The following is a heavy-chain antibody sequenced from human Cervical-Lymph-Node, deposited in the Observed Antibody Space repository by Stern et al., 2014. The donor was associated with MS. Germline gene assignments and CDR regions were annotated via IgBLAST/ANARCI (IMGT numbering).Heavy chain of an antibody. V-gene: IGHV3-21*01. CDR3: TRARRGFDY. J-gene: IGHJ4*02. CDR1: GFTFRNYT. CDR2: ISSTSTYI. Sequence: EVQLAESGGGLVKPGGSLRLSCAVSGFTFRNYTMNWVRQAPGKGLEWVSSISSTSTYIYDADSVKGRFTISRDNAKNSLYLQMNSLRAEDTAVYYCTRARRGFDYWGQGTLVTVSS.